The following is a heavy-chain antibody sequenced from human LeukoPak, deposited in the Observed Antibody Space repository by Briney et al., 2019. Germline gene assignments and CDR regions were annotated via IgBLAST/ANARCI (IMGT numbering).Heavy chain of an antibody. Sequence: GGSLRLSCAASGFTVSSNYMSWVRQAPGKGLEWVSVIYSGGSTYYADSVKGRFTISRGNSKNTLYLQMNSLRAEDTAVYYCASGYCSSTSCYEGWFDPWGQGTLVTVSS. CDR3: ASGYCSSTSCYEGWFDP. D-gene: IGHD2-2*01. V-gene: IGHV3-53*01. CDR1: GFTVSSNY. CDR2: IYSGGST. J-gene: IGHJ5*02.